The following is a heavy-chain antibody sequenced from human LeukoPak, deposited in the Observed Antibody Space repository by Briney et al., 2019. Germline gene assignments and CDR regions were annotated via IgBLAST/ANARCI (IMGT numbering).Heavy chain of an antibody. V-gene: IGHV4-59*01. Sequence: SETLSLTCTVSGGSISSYYWSWIRQPPGQGLEWIGYIDYSGSTNYNPSLKSRVTISVDKSKNQFSLKLSSVTAADTAVEYCAGYPYYSSPLDAFDIWGQGTMVTVSS. J-gene: IGHJ3*02. CDR2: IDYSGST. CDR3: AGYPYYSSPLDAFDI. CDR1: GGSISSYY. D-gene: IGHD3-10*01.